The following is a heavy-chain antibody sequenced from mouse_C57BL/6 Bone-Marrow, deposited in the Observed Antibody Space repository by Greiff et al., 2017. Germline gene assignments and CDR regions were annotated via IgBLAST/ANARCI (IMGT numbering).Heavy chain of an antibody. D-gene: IGHD1-1*01. V-gene: IGHV1-81*01. CDR3: ARYYYGSSYGFAY. Sequence: VKLVESGAELARPGASVKLSCKASGYTFTSYGISWVKQRTGQGLEWIGEIYPRSGNTYYNEKFKGKATLTADKSSSTAYMELRSLTSEDSAVYFCARYYYGSSYGFAYWGQGTLVTVSA. CDR2: IYPRSGNT. CDR1: GYTFTSYG. J-gene: IGHJ3*01.